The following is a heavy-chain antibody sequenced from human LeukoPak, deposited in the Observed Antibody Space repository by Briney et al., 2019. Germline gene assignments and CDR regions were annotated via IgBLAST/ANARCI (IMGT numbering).Heavy chain of an antibody. J-gene: IGHJ4*02. CDR3: ARCLVVAGSDY. D-gene: IGHD2-15*01. V-gene: IGHV4-34*01. CDR2: INHSGST. Sequence: PSETLSLTCAVYGGSFSGYYWSWIRQPPGKGLEWIGEINHSGSTNYNPSLKSRVTISVDTSKNQFSLKLSSVTAADTAVYYCARCLVVAGSDYWGQGTLVTVSS. CDR1: GGSFSGYY.